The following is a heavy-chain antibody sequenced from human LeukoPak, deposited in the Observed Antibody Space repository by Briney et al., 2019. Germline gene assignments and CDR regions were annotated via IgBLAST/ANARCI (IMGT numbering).Heavy chain of an antibody. D-gene: IGHD6-25*01. CDR3: ASRHPRLYFDY. CDR2: IYDSGST. CDR1: GGSISSGGYS. V-gene: IGHV4-30-2*01. Sequence: PSQTLSLTCAVSGGSISSGGYSWGWIRQPPGKGLEWIGYIYDSGSTYYNPSLKSRVTIAVDRSKNQFSLKLSSVTAADTAVYYCASRHPRLYFDYWGQGTLVTVSS. J-gene: IGHJ4*02.